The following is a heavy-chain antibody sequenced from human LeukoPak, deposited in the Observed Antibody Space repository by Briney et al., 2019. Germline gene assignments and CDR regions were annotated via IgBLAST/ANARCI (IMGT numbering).Heavy chain of an antibody. CDR2: ISYDGSNK. Sequence: QAGGSLRLSCAASGFTFSSYAMHGVRQAPGKGLEWVAVISYDGSNKYYADSAKGRFTISRDNSKNTLYLQMNSLRAEDTAVYYCAREARPLISIAVAGRFDPWGQGTLVTVSS. D-gene: IGHD6-19*01. CDR1: GFTFSSYA. V-gene: IGHV3-30-3*01. J-gene: IGHJ5*02. CDR3: AREARPLISIAVAGRFDP.